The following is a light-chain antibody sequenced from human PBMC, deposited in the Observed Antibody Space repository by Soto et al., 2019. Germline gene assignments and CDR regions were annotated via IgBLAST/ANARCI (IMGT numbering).Light chain of an antibody. V-gene: IGLV1-44*01. CDR2: SNN. CDR1: SSNIGSNT. J-gene: IGLJ1*01. CDR3: AAWDDSLNAYV. Sequence: QSVVTQPPSASGTPGQRVTISCSGGSSNIGSNTVNWYHQFPGTAPKVLIYSNNQRPSGVPDRFSGSKSGTSASLAISGLQSEDEADYYCAAWDDSLNAYVFGTGTKLTVL.